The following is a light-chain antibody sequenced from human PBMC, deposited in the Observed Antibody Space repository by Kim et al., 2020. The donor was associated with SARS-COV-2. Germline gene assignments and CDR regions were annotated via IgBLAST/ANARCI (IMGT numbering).Light chain of an antibody. V-gene: IGKV1-33*01. CDR2: DAS. J-gene: IGKJ3*01. CDR3: QQSDKLPLT. CDR1: QDIERY. Sequence: ASGRDSVTINCQASQDIERYLNWFQQKPGKAPKLLIYDASNLEFGVPSRFSGSGSGTHFSFTITSLHPEDVATYYCQQSDKLPLTFGPGTKVDIK.